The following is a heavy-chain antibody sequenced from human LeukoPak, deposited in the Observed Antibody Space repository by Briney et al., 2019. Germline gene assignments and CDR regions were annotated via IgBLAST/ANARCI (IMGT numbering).Heavy chain of an antibody. J-gene: IGHJ4*02. CDR1: GFSVSSNY. D-gene: IGHD1-26*01. CDR2: IYSGGST. V-gene: IGHV3-53*01. Sequence: GGSLRLSCAASGFSVSSNYMSWVRQAPGKGLEWVSVIYSGGSTYNADSVKGRFTISRDNAKNSLYLQMNSLRAEDTAVYYCAKARAQWELDGLDYWGQGTLVTVSS. CDR3: AKARAQWELDGLDY.